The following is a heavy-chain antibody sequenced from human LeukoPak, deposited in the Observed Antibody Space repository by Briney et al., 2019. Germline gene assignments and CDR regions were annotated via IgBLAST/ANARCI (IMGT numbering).Heavy chain of an antibody. Sequence: GESLKISCKGSGYSFTSYWISWVRQMPGKGLEWMWRIDPSDSYTNYSPSFQGHVTISADKSISTAYLQWSSLKASDTAMYYCATFEGNDAFDIWGQGTMVTVSS. CDR3: ATFEGNDAFDI. CDR1: GYSFTSYW. J-gene: IGHJ3*02. CDR2: IDPSDSYT. V-gene: IGHV5-10-1*01.